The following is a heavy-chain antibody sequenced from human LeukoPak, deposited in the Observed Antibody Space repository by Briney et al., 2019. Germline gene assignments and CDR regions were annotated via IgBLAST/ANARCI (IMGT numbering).Heavy chain of an antibody. V-gene: IGHV4-34*01. Sequence: SETLSLTCAVYGGSFNGYYWSWIRQPPGKGLEWIGEINHSGSTNYNPSLKSRVTISVDTSKNQFSLKLSSVTAADTAVYYCARVSGSSGYYQYYYYYYYMDVWGKGTTVTVSS. CDR2: INHSGST. CDR1: GGSFNGYY. J-gene: IGHJ6*03. D-gene: IGHD3-22*01. CDR3: ARVSGSSGYYQYYYYYYYMDV.